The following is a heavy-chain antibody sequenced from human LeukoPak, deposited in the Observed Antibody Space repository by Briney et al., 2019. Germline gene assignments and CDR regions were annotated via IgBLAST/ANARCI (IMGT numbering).Heavy chain of an antibody. Sequence: GGSLRLSCAASGFTFSSYAMSWVRQAPGKGLEWVSAISGSGGSTYYADSVKGRFTISRDNSKNTLYLQMNSLRAEDTAVYYCAKALGGGYSYGASDYWGQGTLVTVSS. V-gene: IGHV3-23*01. D-gene: IGHD5-18*01. CDR2: ISGSGGST. CDR1: GFTFSSYA. J-gene: IGHJ4*02. CDR3: AKALGGGYSYGASDY.